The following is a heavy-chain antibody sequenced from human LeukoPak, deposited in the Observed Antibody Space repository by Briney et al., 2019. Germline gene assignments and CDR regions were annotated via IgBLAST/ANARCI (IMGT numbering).Heavy chain of an antibody. Sequence: SETLSLTCAVSGGSFSGYYWSWIRQPPGKGLEWIGEINHSGSTNYNPSLKSRVTISVDTSKNQFSLKLSSVTAADTAVYYCARSSEDIVVVPAAIAFDYWGQGTLVTVSS. V-gene: IGHV4-34*01. CDR3: ARSSEDIVVVPAAIAFDY. J-gene: IGHJ4*02. D-gene: IGHD2-2*02. CDR2: INHSGST. CDR1: GGSFSGYY.